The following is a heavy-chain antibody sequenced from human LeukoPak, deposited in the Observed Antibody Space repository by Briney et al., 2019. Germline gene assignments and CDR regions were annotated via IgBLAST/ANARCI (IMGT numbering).Heavy chain of an antibody. CDR1: GLIFGNFG. Sequence: GGSLRLSCTASGLIFGNFGMSWVRQAPGKGLEWVSSIGGSGATTYYADSVKGRFTISRDNSKNTLYLQMNSLRAEDTAVYYCAKDPYYYDSSGYKRKDFWGQGTLVTVSS. V-gene: IGHV3-23*01. CDR3: AKDPYYYDSSGYKRKDF. D-gene: IGHD3-22*01. CDR2: IGGSGATT. J-gene: IGHJ4*02.